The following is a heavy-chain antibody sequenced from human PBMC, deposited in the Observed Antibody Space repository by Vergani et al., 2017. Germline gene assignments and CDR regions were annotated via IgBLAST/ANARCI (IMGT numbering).Heavy chain of an antibody. CDR3: ARDGRRYCSSTSCYTPDY. CDR1: GFTFSSYG. J-gene: IGHJ4*02. CDR2: IWYDGSNK. D-gene: IGHD2-2*02. Sequence: QVQLVESGGGVVQPGRSLRLSCAASGFTFSSYGMHWVRQAPGKGLEWVAVIWYDGSNKYYADSVKGRFTISRDNSKNTLYLQMNSLRAEDTAVYYCARDGRRYCSSTSCYTPDYWGQGTLVTVSS. V-gene: IGHV3-33*01.